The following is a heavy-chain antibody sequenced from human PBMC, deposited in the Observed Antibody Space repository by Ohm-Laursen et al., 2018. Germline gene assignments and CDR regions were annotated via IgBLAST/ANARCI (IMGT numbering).Heavy chain of an antibody. CDR2: IDWDDDK. CDR3: ARMGVAGQGYYFDY. V-gene: IGHV2-70*11. J-gene: IGHJ4*02. CDR1: GFSLSTSGMC. D-gene: IGHD6-19*01. Sequence: TQTLTLTSTFSGFSLSTSGMCVSWIRQPPGKALEWLARIDWDDDKYYSTSLKTRLTISKDTSKNQVVLTMTNMDPVDTATYYCARMGVAGQGYYFDYWGQGTLVTVSS.